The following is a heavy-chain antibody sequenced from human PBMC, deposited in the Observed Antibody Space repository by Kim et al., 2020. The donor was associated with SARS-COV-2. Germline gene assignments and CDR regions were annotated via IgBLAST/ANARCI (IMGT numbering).Heavy chain of an antibody. J-gene: IGHJ1*01. CDR2: IIPIFGTA. Sequence: SVKVSCKASGGTFSSYAISWVRQAPGQGLVWMGGIIPIFGTANYAQKFQGRVTITADESTSTAYMELSSLRSEDTAVYYCASGKLPSSEYFQHWGQGTLVTVSS. CDR1: GGTFSSYA. D-gene: IGHD1-26*01. CDR3: ASGKLPSSEYFQH. V-gene: IGHV1-69*13.